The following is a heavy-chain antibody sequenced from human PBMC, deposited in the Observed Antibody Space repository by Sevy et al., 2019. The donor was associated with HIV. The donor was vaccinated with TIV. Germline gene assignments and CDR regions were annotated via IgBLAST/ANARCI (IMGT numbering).Heavy chain of an antibody. V-gene: IGHV1-24*01. J-gene: IGHJ4*02. D-gene: IGHD3-10*01. Sequence: ASVKVSCKVSGYTLTELSMHWVRQAPGKGLEWMGGFDPEDGETIYAQKFQGRVTMTEDTSTETAYMELSSLRSEDTAVYYCATDSGSYYKGYFDYWGQGTLVTVSS. CDR2: FDPEDGET. CDR3: ATDSGSYYKGYFDY. CDR1: GYTLTELS.